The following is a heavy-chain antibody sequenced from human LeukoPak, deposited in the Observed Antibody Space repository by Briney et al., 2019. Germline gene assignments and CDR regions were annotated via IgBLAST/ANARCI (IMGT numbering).Heavy chain of an antibody. D-gene: IGHD2-2*02. Sequence: ASVKVSCKASGYTFTSYGISWVRQAPGQGLEWMGWISAYNGNTNYAQKLQGRVTMTTDTSTNTAYRELRRLRSDDTAVYYCARGGGYCSSTSCYTGIIRGWFDPWGQGTLVTVSS. J-gene: IGHJ5*02. CDR2: ISAYNGNT. V-gene: IGHV1-18*01. CDR3: ARGGGYCSSTSCYTGIIRGWFDP. CDR1: GYTFTSYG.